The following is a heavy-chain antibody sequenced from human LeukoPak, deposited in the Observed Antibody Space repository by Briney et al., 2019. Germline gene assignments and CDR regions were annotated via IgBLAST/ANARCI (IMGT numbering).Heavy chain of an antibody. J-gene: IGHJ6*02. D-gene: IGHD6-19*01. Sequence: PGGSLRLSCAASGFTFSSYAMSWVRQAPGKGLEWVSAISGSGGSTYYADSVKGRFTISRDNSKNTLYLQMNSLRAEDTAVYYCAKGAGSSGWYSANYYGMDVWGQGTTVTVSS. CDR2: ISGSGGST. CDR1: GFTFSSYA. V-gene: IGHV3-23*01. CDR3: AKGAGSSGWYSANYYGMDV.